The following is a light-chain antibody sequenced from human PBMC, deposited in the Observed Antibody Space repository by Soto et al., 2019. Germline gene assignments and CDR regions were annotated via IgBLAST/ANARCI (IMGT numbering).Light chain of an antibody. CDR1: QSVNNN. V-gene: IGKV3-15*01. J-gene: IGKJ1*01. CDR3: QQYDKWPPWT. CDR2: GAS. Sequence: EVVMTQSPATLSVSPGNRVTLSCRASQSVNNNLAWYQQRSGQTPRLLIYGASTRASGIPDRFSGSGSGTEFTLTISSLQSEDFAVYFCQQYDKWPPWTF.